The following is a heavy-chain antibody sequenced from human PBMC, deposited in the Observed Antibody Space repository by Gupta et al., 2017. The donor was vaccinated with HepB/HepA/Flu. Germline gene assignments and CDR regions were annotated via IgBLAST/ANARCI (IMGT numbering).Heavy chain of an antibody. Sequence: QVQLVQSGAAVKKPGASVKVSCEASGYTFSTSYIGWVRQAPGQGLEWMGWISASSGNTNYAQKFQGRITMTTDTSTRTAYMELRSLRSDDTAVYYCTRVWVSGSQSDYWGPGTLVTVSS. D-gene: IGHD3-16*01. CDR1: GYTFSTSY. CDR2: ISASSGNT. J-gene: IGHJ4*02. V-gene: IGHV1-18*01. CDR3: TRVWVSGSQSDY.